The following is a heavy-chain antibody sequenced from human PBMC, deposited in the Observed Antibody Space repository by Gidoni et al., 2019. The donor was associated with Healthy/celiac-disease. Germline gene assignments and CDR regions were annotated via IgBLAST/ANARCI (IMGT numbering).Heavy chain of an antibody. Sequence: EVQLLESGGGLVQPGGSLRISCAASGFTFSSYAMSWVRQAPGKGLEWVSSIRGSCGSTYYADSVKGRFTISRDNSKNTLYLQMNSLRADDTAVYYCAKAPVGGLEWLTVAFDIWGQGTMVTVSS. D-gene: IGHD3-3*01. J-gene: IGHJ3*02. CDR3: AKAPVGGLEWLTVAFDI. V-gene: IGHV3-23*01. CDR1: GFTFSSYA. CDR2: IRGSCGST.